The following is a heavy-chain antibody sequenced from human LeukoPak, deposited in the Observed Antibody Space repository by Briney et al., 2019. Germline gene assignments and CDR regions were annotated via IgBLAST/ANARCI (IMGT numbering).Heavy chain of an antibody. CDR3: ARGSSRGFGVVIIRLYFDY. V-gene: IGHV4-61*02. CDR2: IYTSGST. J-gene: IGHJ4*02. CDR1: GGSISSGSYY. Sequence: SETLSLTCTVSGGSISSGSYYWSWIRQPAGKGLEWIGRIYTSGSTNYNPSLKSRVTISVDTSKNQFSLKLSSVTAADTAVYYCARGSSRGFGVVIIRLYFDYWGQGTLVTVSS. D-gene: IGHD3-3*01.